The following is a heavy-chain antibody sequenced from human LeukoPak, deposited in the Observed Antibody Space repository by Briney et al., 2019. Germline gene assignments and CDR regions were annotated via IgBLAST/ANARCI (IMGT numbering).Heavy chain of an antibody. CDR3: AREGGRQWLVSGALDS. V-gene: IGHV4-61*01. D-gene: IGHD6-19*01. CDR2: IYHGSA. Sequence: SETLSLTCTVSDDSVSSSRYYWTGIRQPPGKGLEWIGYIYHGSATYNPSLESRVTLSMDTSKNQYSLKMTSVTAADTAVYYCAREGGRQWLVSGALDSWGQGTLVTVSS. CDR1: DDSVSSSRYY. J-gene: IGHJ5*01.